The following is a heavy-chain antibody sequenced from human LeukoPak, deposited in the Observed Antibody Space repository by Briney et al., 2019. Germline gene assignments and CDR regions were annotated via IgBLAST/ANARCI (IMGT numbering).Heavy chain of an antibody. CDR2: ITWNSGSI. CDR1: GFTFDDYA. CDR3: AKDSRYYYDSSGYSWFDP. D-gene: IGHD3-22*01. Sequence: PGRSLRLSCAASGFTFDDYAIPWVRQAPGKGLEWVSGITWNSGSIGYADSVKGRFTISRDNAKNSLYLQMNSLRAEDTALYYCAKDSRYYYDSSGYSWFDPWGQGTLVTVSS. V-gene: IGHV3-9*01. J-gene: IGHJ5*02.